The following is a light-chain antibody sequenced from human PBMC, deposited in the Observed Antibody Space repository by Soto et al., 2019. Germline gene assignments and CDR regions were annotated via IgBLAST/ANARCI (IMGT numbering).Light chain of an antibody. CDR2: DVS. Sequence: QSALTQPASGSGSPGQSITISCTGTSSDVGGYNYVSWYQQHPGKAPKLMIYDVSNRPSGVSNRFSGSKSGNTASLTISGLQAEDEADYYCSSYTSSSKVFGTGTKLTVL. V-gene: IGLV2-14*01. CDR3: SSYTSSSKV. J-gene: IGLJ1*01. CDR1: SSDVGGYNY.